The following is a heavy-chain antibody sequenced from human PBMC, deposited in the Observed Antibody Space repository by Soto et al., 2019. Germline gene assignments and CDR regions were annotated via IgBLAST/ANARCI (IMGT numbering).Heavy chain of an antibody. J-gene: IGHJ5*02. Sequence: PGGSLRLSCAASGFTVSSNHMSWVRQAPGKGLEWVSVIYSGGGTYHADSVKGRFSISRDNLKNTVYLQMNSLRAEDTAVYYCAKDNCISTSCYRLYNWFDPWGQGTLVTVSS. CDR1: GFTVSSNH. V-gene: IGHV3-66*01. D-gene: IGHD2-2*01. CDR3: AKDNCISTSCYRLYNWFDP. CDR2: IYSGGGT.